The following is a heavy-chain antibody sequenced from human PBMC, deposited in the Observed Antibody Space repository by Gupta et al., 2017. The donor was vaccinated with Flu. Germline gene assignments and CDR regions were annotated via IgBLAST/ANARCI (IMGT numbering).Heavy chain of an antibody. V-gene: IGHV3-48*03. D-gene: IGHD3-22*01. CDR1: GFTFSSYE. CDR2: ISSSGSTI. Sequence: EVQLVESGGGLVQPGGSLRLSCAASGFTFSSYEMNWVRQAPGKGLEWVSYISSSGSTIYYADAGKGRFTISRDNAKNSLYLQMNRLRAEETAVYYCARDPDSSGYGAFDIGGQGTMVTVSS. CDR3: ARDPDSSGYGAFDI. J-gene: IGHJ3*02.